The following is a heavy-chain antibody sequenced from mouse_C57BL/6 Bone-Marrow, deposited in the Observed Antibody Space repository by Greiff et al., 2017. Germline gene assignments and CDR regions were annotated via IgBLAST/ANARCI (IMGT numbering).Heavy chain of an antibody. J-gene: IGHJ3*01. Sequence: QVQLQQSGAELVKPGASVKLSCKASGYTFTSYWMHWVKQRPGQGLEWIGMIHPNSGSTNYNEKFKSKATLTVDKSSSTAYMQLSSLTSEDSAVYYCARGAYGSSSFAYWGQGTLVTVSA. V-gene: IGHV1-64*01. D-gene: IGHD1-1*01. CDR3: ARGAYGSSSFAY. CDR1: GYTFTSYW. CDR2: IHPNSGST.